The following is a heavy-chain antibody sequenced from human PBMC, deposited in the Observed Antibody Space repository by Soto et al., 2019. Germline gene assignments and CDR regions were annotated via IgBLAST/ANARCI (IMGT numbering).Heavy chain of an antibody. CDR1: GGSISSYY. Sequence: SETLSLTCTVSGGSISSYYWSWIRQPPGKGLEWIGYIYYSGSTNYNPSLKSRVTISVDTSKNQFSLKLSSVTAADTAVYYCAGGGPSPEYSSSSGFDYWGQGTLVTVSS. CDR3: AGGGPSPEYSSSSGFDY. D-gene: IGHD6-6*01. CDR2: IYYSGST. V-gene: IGHV4-59*08. J-gene: IGHJ4*02.